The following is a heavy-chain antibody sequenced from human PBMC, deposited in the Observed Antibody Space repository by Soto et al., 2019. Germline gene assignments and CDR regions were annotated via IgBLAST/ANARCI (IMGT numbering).Heavy chain of an antibody. CDR3: ASSELATLRDTEYFHH. D-gene: IGHD5-12*01. V-gene: IGHV4-59*01. CDR1: NDSIRRYY. CDR2: AFHTGGT. Sequence: SSETLSLTCTVSNDSIRRYYWSWTRQPPGRGLEWIGYAFHTGGTNYNPSLKSRVTISVDSSKSQFALKLTSVTAADTAVYFCASSELATLRDTEYFHHWGQGTLVTVSS. J-gene: IGHJ1*01.